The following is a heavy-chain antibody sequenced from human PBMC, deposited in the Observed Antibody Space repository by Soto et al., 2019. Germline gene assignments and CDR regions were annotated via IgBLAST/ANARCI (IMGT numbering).Heavy chain of an antibody. CDR2: IIAGNGNT. CDR1: GFTFTSYA. J-gene: IGHJ5*02. V-gene: IGHV1-3*01. D-gene: IGHD3-10*01. Sequence: ASVKVSCKASGFTFTSYAIYWVRQAPGQRLEWMGWIIAGNGNTKYSQKFQGRVTITRDTSASTAYMELSSLRSEDTAVYYCARVSYYYGSPFDPWGQGTLVTVSS. CDR3: ARVSYYYGSPFDP.